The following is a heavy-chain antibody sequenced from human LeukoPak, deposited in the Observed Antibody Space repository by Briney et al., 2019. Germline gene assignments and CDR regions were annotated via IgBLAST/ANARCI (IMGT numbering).Heavy chain of an antibody. CDR3: AKLSSLAAGHAHY. CDR1: GFTFNSYS. Sequence: GGSLRLSCAASGFTFNSYSMTWVRQAPGKGPEWVSGISSSDGSTYYADSVRGRFIISRDNSKNTLYLQMNSLRAEDTAVYYCAKLSSLAAGHAHYWGQGTLVTVSS. J-gene: IGHJ4*02. D-gene: IGHD6-13*01. CDR2: ISSSDGST. V-gene: IGHV3-23*01.